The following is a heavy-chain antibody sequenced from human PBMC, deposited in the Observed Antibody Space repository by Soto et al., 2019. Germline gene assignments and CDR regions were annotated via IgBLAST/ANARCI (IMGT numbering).Heavy chain of an antibody. J-gene: IGHJ6*03. CDR3: ARDWYFYGSGSPNHMDV. CDR1: GYTFSNYG. D-gene: IGHD3-10*01. CDR2: ISAHNGNS. V-gene: IGHV1-18*01. Sequence: QVQLVQSGDEMRKPGASVKVSCQASGYTFSNYGITWVRQAPGQGLEWMGWISAHNGNSKYAPSLQGRLTLTTDTSTSTAYMELRSLRSDDTAVYYCARDWYFYGSGSPNHMDVWGKGTTVSVSS.